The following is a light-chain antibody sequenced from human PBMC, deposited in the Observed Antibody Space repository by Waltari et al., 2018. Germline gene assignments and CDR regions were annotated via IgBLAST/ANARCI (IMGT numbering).Light chain of an antibody. J-gene: IGLJ3*02. CDR3: FSIDSSGNYRV. CDR2: EDI. CDR1: ALPKNY. V-gene: IGLV3-10*01. Sequence: SYELTQPPSVSVSPGQTARITCSGDALPKNYAYWYQQKSRQAPVLVIDEDIKRPPGIPERLSGSSSGTMGTLTISGAQVEDEADYYCFSIDSSGNYRVFGGGTKLTVL.